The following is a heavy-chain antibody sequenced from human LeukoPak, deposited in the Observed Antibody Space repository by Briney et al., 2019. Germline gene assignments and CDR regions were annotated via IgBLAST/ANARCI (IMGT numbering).Heavy chain of an antibody. CDR3: AREGTAGTNLNWFDP. V-gene: IGHV4-59*01. Sequence: PSETLSLTCTVSGGSISSYYWSWIRQPPGKGLEWIGYISYSGSTNFNPSLKSRVTISVDTSRNQFSLKLSSVTAADTAVYYCAREGTAGTNLNWFDPWGQGTLVTVSS. D-gene: IGHD1-1*01. CDR2: ISYSGST. J-gene: IGHJ5*02. CDR1: GGSISSYY.